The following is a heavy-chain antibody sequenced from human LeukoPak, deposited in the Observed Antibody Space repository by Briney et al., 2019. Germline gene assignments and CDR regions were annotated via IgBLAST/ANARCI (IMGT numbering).Heavy chain of an antibody. V-gene: IGHV1-69*01. Sequence: SVKVSCKASGGTFSSYAINWVRQAPGQGLEWVGGIIPIFGTPTYAQKFQGRVTITADESTSTAYMELSSLRSEDTAVYYCARGDLDGASSWYGSFWGQGTLVAVPS. D-gene: IGHD6-13*01. CDR3: ARGDLDGASSWYGSF. CDR2: IIPIFGTP. CDR1: GGTFSSYA. J-gene: IGHJ4*02.